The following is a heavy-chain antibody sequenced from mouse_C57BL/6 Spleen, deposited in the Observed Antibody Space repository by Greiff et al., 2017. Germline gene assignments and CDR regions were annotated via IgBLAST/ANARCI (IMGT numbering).Heavy chain of an antibody. D-gene: IGHD4-1*01. CDR2: IDPSDSYT. Sequence: QVQLQQSGAELVKPGASVKLSCKASGYTFTSYWMQWVKQRPGQGLEWIGEIDPSDSYTNYNHKFKGKATLTVDTSSSTAHMQLSSLTSEDSAVYYCARRGELGYYAMDYWGQGTSVTVSS. J-gene: IGHJ4*01. CDR3: ARRGELGYYAMDY. V-gene: IGHV1-50*01. CDR1: GYTFTSYW.